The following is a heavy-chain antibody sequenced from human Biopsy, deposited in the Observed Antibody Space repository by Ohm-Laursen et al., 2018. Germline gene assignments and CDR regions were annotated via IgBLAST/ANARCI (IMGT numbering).Heavy chain of an antibody. CDR3: VRDGNYRLDQ. V-gene: IGHV3-33*08. J-gene: IGHJ4*02. CDR1: GFTFNNYG. Sequence: SLRLSCAASGFTFNNYGMQWVRQAPGKGLEWVAFIFYDGSNTYYADSVKGRFTISRDNAQKSLDLQLNSLRAEDTAVYYCVRDGNYRLDQWGQGTLVTVSS. D-gene: IGHD1-7*01. CDR2: IFYDGSNT.